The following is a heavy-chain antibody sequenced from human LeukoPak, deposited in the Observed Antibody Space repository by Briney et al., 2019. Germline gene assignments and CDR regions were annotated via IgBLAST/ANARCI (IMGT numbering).Heavy chain of an antibody. D-gene: IGHD1-26*01. Sequence: PGGSLRLSCAASGFTFSSYAMSWVRQAPGKGLEWVSGISDSGDITYYADSAKGRFTISRDNSKNTLYVQMNSLRVEDPAVYYCAKDRRGGSYYAATLDIWGQGTMVTVSS. J-gene: IGHJ3*02. CDR3: AKDRRGGSYYAATLDI. CDR1: GFTFSSYA. V-gene: IGHV3-23*01. CDR2: ISDSGDIT.